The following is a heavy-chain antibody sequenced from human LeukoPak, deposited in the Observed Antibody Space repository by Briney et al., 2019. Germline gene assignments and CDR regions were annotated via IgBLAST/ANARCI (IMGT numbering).Heavy chain of an antibody. CDR1: GGSISTSSYY. D-gene: IGHD2-15*01. V-gene: IGHV4-39*01. CDR2: IYYSGTT. CDR3: ARGDSVVGLGY. Sequence: PSETLSLTCTVAGGSISTSSYYWGWIRQPPGKGLEWIGSIYYSGTTYYSPSLQSRVTISVDMSKNQFSLRLSSVTAADTAVYYCARGDSVVGLGYWGQGTLVTVSS. J-gene: IGHJ4*02.